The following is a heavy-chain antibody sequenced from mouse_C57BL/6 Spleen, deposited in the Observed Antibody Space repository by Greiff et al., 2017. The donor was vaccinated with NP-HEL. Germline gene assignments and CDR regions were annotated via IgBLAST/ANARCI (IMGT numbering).Heavy chain of an antibody. CDR1: GFTFSDYG. Sequence: EVKVVESGGGLVKPGGSLKLSCAASGFTFSDYGMHWVRQAPEKGLEWVAYISSGSSTIYYADTVKGRFTISRDNAKNTLFLQMTSLRSEDTAMYYCARSLTAQATSWFAYWGQGTLVTVSA. V-gene: IGHV5-17*01. D-gene: IGHD3-2*02. CDR2: ISSGSSTI. J-gene: IGHJ3*01. CDR3: ARSLTAQATSWFAY.